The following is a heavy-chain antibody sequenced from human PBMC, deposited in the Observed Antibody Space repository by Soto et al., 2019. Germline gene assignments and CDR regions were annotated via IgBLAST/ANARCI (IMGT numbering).Heavy chain of an antibody. Sequence: PSQTLSLTCAISGDSVSSNTAAWNWIRSSPSRGLEWLGRTYYRSNWRHDYAVSVKSRITVNPDTSKTHFSLQLNSVTPDDTAVYYCTRGMADSGFDLWGQGTLVTVSS. D-gene: IGHD3-22*01. V-gene: IGHV6-1*01. CDR2: TYYRSNWRH. CDR3: TRGMADSGFDL. CDR1: GDSVSSNTAA. J-gene: IGHJ4*02.